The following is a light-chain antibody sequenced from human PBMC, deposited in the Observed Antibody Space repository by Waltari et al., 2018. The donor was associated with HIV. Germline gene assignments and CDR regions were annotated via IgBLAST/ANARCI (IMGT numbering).Light chain of an antibody. CDR1: QTVNNK. Sequence: DIEMTQSPSALSAAGGDSVTITCRASQTVNNKLNWYQQKPGDSPNVVSYAASTSQSAVPSRFRGGGSWTDSTLTITSLQLDDFATYFCQQSFSYPLTFGPGTKVDI. J-gene: IGKJ3*01. CDR3: QQSFSYPLT. V-gene: IGKV1-39*01. CDR2: AAS.